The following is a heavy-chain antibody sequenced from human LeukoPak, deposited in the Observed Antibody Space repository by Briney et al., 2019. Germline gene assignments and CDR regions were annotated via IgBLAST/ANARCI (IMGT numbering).Heavy chain of an antibody. V-gene: IGHV3-48*03. D-gene: IGHD6-19*01. CDR1: GFTFSSYE. CDR2: ISSSGSTI. Sequence: PGGSLRLSCAASGFTFSSYEMNWVRQAAGKGLEWVSYISSSGSTIYYADSVKGRFTISRDNAKNSLYLQMNSLRAADTAVYYCARGFENSGWYLNWFDPWGQGTLVTVSS. J-gene: IGHJ5*02. CDR3: ARGFENSGWYLNWFDP.